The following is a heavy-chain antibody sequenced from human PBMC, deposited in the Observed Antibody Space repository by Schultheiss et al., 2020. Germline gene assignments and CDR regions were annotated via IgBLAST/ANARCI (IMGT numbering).Heavy chain of an antibody. CDR1: GYTFTDYH. CDR2: INPDSGGT. V-gene: IGHV1-2*06. J-gene: IGHJ5*02. D-gene: IGHD2-2*01. Sequence: ASVKVSCKASGYTFTDYHMHWVRQAPGQGLEWMGRINPDSGGTNYAQKFQGRVSMTRDTSISTAYMELSRLRSDDTAVYYCTRDRSTWNPSSDNWFDPWGQGTLVTVSS. CDR3: TRDRSTWNPSSDNWFDP.